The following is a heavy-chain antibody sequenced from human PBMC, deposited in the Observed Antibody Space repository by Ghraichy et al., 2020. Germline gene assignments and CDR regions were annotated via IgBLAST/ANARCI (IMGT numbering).Heavy chain of an antibody. V-gene: IGHV3-7*03. CDR3: AREGITAGADY. Sequence: GGSLRLSCVASGFTFTSYWMTWVRQARGKGLEWVANIKYDGSEEHYVDSVKGRFTISRDNAKKSLYLQMNSLRVEDTAIYYCAREGITAGADYWGQGTLVIASS. D-gene: IGHD6-13*01. CDR2: IKYDGSEE. J-gene: IGHJ4*02. CDR1: GFTFTSYW.